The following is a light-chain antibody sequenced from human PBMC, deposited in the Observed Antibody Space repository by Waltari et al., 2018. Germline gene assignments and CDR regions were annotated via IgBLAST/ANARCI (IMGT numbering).Light chain of an antibody. CDR3: QQYYFTPYT. Sequence: DIQMTPSPSSQSASVGHSVTITCRASQYISDSLAWYQQKPGKAPKLLLSAASRLKSGVPPRFSGSASGTVYTLTISSLQPDDFATYYCQQYYFTPYTFGQGTKLEIK. J-gene: IGKJ2*01. V-gene: IGKV1-NL1*01. CDR1: QYISDS. CDR2: AAS.